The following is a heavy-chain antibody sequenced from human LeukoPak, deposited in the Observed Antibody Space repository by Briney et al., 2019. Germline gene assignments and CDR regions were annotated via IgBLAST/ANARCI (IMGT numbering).Heavy chain of an antibody. CDR2: ISTSGDGT. CDR1: GFTFSSHG. D-gene: IGHD4-17*01. CDR3: ARDRNGDYYFDY. V-gene: IGHV3-23*01. J-gene: IGHJ4*02. Sequence: GGSLRLSCAASGFTFSSHGMSWVRQTPGKGLEWVSSISTSGDGTVYADSVKGRFTISRDNSKNTLYLQMNSLRAEDTAVYYCARDRNGDYYFDYWGQGTLVTVSS.